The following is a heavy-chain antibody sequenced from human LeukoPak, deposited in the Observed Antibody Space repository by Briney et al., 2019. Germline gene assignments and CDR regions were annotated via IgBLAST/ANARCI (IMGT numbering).Heavy chain of an antibody. CDR2: INSKTDGGTT. CDR1: GFTFTNAW. J-gene: IGHJ4*02. CDR3: TTSTFSSFHSFPIGYS. Sequence: PGGSRRLSCAASGFTFTNAWMSWVRQAPGKGLEWGGRINSKTDGGTTDYAAQVRGRFSISRDDSTNTLCLQMNSLKTEDTAVYYCTTSTFSSFHSFPIGYSWGQGTLVTVSS. D-gene: IGHD6-6*01. V-gene: IGHV3-15*01.